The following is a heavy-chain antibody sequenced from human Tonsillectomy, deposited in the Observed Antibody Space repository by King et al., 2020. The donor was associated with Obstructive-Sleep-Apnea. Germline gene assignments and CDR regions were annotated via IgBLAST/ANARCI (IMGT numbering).Heavy chain of an antibody. CDR3: AKKESTTDYYDSSGYWYFDL. D-gene: IGHD3-22*01. J-gene: IGHJ2*01. V-gene: IGHV3-23*04. CDR2: ISGSGGST. CDR1: GFTFSSYA. Sequence: VQLVESGGGLVQPGGSLRLSCAASGFTFSSYAMSWVRQAPGKGLEWVSAISGSGGSTYYADSVKGRVTISRDNSKNTLYLQMNRLRAEDTAVYYCAKKESTTDYYDSSGYWYFDLWGRGTLVTVSS.